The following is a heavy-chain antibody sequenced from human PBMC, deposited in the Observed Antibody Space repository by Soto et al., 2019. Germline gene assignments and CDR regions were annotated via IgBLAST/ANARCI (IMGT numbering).Heavy chain of an antibody. V-gene: IGHV1-69*13. CDR1: GGTFSSYA. D-gene: IGHD6-13*01. CDR3: ARGPFIAAAGSEYFQH. CDR2: IIPIFGTA. J-gene: IGHJ1*01. Sequence: SVKVSCKASGGTFSSYAISWVRQAPGQGLEWMGGIIPIFGTANYAQKFQGRVTITADESTSTAYMELSSLRSEDTAVYYCARGPFIAAAGSEYFQHWGQGTLVTVSS.